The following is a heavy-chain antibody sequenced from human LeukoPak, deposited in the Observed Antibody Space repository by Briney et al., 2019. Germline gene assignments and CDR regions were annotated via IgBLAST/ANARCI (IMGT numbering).Heavy chain of an antibody. D-gene: IGHD1-26*01. CDR2: ISYDGSNK. J-gene: IGHJ4*02. CDR3: ARFYANEWELPH. Sequence: GGSLRLSCAASGFTFRNYWMHWVRQAPGKGLEWVALISYDGSNKYYADSVKGRFTISRDNSKNTLYLQMNSLRAEDTAVYYCARFYANEWELPHWGQGTLVTVSS. CDR1: GFTFRNYW. V-gene: IGHV3-30*03.